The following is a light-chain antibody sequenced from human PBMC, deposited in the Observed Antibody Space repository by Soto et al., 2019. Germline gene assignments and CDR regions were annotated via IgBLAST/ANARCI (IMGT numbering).Light chain of an antibody. Sequence: DIQMTQSPSTLSATAGDRVTITCRASQSISSWLAWYQHKPGKAPKLLIYDASNLDSGVPSRFSGGGSGTEFSLTISNLQPADSATYYCQQYENYWTFGQGTRVEIK. CDR2: DAS. V-gene: IGKV1-5*01. CDR1: QSISSW. CDR3: QQYENYWT. J-gene: IGKJ1*01.